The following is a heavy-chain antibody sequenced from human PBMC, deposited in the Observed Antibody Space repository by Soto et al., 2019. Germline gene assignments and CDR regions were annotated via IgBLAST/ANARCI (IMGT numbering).Heavy chain of an antibody. CDR2: INSGGSTT. D-gene: IGHD2-2*01. CDR1: GFTFNSFW. J-gene: IGHJ4*02. V-gene: IGHV3-74*01. CDR3: AREVSASSTLDD. Sequence: GGSLRLSCAVSGFTFNSFWMHWVRQAPGGGLVWVSRINSGGSTTSYADSVKGRFTISRDNAKNTLYLQVNSLRAEDTAVYYCAREVSASSTLDDWGQGTLVTVSS.